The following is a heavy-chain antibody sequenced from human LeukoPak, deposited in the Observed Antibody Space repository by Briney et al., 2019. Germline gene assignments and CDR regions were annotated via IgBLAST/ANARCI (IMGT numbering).Heavy chain of an antibody. D-gene: IGHD3-3*01. CDR3: ARAHYDFWSGYYQGSWFDP. V-gene: IGHV4-59*01. Sequence: SETLSLTCTVSGGSISSYYWSWIRQPPGKGLEWIGYIYYSGSTNYNPSLKSRVTISVDTSKNQLSLKLSSVTAADTAVYYCARAHYDFWSGYYQGSWFDPWGQGTLVTVSS. J-gene: IGHJ5*02. CDR1: GGSISSYY. CDR2: IYYSGST.